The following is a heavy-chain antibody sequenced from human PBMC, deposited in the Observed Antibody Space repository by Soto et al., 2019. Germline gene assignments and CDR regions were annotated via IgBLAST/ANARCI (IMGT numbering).Heavy chain of an antibody. CDR1: GFTFSRYE. CDR2: ISGNGTTI. J-gene: IGHJ6*02. V-gene: IGHV3-48*03. Sequence: VGSLRLSCAASGFTFSRYEMNWVRQAPGKGLQWLSYISGNGTTIYYADSVEGRFTISRDNAQKSLYLQLNSLRAEDTALYYCVRDFRRFLVWPTKGYSYFGMDVWGQGTTVTVSS. D-gene: IGHD3-3*01. CDR3: VRDFRRFLVWPTKGYSYFGMDV.